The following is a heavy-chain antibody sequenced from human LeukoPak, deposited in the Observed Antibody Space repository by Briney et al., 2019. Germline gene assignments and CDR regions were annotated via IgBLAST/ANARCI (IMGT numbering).Heavy chain of an antibody. V-gene: IGHV3-23*01. CDR1: GFTFSSYA. CDR3: AKGKYIDWLYPVDY. J-gene: IGHJ4*02. Sequence: GGSLRLSCAASGFTFSSYAMSWVRQAPGKGLEWVSAISGIGGSTYYADSVKGRFTISRDNSKNTLYLQMNSLRAEDTAVYYCAKGKYIDWLYPVDYWGQGTLVTVSS. D-gene: IGHD3-9*01. CDR2: ISGIGGST.